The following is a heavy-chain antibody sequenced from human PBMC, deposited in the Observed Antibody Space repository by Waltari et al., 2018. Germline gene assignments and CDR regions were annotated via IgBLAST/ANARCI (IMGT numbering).Heavy chain of an antibody. J-gene: IGHJ6*03. Sequence: QVQLQESGPGLVKPSETLSLTCTVSGGSISSHYWSWLRQPPGKGLEWIGYIYDSGSTNYNPSLKSRVTISVDTSKNQFSLKLSSVTAADTAVYYCARLGDGYNSGFFYYYYMDVWGKGTTVTVSS. V-gene: IGHV4-59*11. CDR3: ARLGDGYNSGFFYYYYMDV. CDR2: IYDSGST. D-gene: IGHD5-12*01. CDR1: GGSISSHY.